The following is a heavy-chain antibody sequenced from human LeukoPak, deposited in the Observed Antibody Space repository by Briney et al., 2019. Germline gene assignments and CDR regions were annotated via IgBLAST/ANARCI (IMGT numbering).Heavy chain of an antibody. CDR3: AGAPYCSSSSCYGSDAFVI. J-gene: IGHJ3*02. Sequence: SVKVSCKASGGTFSGYALSWVRQAPGQGLEWMGGNIPIFGTASYAQKFQGRVTITADESTSTAYMELSSLRSEDTAVYYCAGAPYCSSSSCYGSDAFVIWGQGTMVTVSS. CDR2: NIPIFGTA. V-gene: IGHV1-69*13. D-gene: IGHD2-2*01. CDR1: GGTFSGYA.